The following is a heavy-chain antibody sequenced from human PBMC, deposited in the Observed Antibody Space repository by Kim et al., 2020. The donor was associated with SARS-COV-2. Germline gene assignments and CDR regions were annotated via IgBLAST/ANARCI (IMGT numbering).Heavy chain of an antibody. Sequence: GGSLRLSCAASGFTFSSNDMHWVRQATGKGLEWVSAIGTAGDTYYPGSVKGRFTISRENAKNSLYLQMNSLRAGDTAVYYCARAPARIAVAGYYFYYGMELWAQGTTDSVS. CDR2: IGTAGDT. CDR1: GFTFSSND. J-gene: IGHJ6*02. D-gene: IGHD6-19*01. CDR3: ARAPARIAVAGYYFYYGMEL. V-gene: IGHV3-13*01.